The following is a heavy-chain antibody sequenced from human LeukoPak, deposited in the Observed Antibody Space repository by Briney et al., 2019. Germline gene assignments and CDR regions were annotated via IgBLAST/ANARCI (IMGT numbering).Heavy chain of an antibody. J-gene: IGHJ4*02. D-gene: IGHD1-26*01. Sequence: GGSLRLSCAASGFTISSNYMSWVRQAPGKGLEWVSVIYSGGSTYYADSVKGRFTISSDSSKNTLNLQMNSLRAEDTAVYYCARAGRWEEYFFDYWGQGTLVTVSS. CDR3: ARAGRWEEYFFDY. CDR1: GFTISSNY. CDR2: IYSGGST. V-gene: IGHV3-66*01.